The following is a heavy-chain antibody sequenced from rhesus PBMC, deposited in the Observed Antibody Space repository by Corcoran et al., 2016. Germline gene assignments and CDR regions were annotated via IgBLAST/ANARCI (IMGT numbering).Heavy chain of an antibody. CDR3: ARLADCTGSGCYGQIDY. CDR1: GGSISGGYD. Sequence: QVQLQESGPGLVKPSETLSLTCAVSGGSISGGYDWSWIRQPPGKGLEWIGDIYVSSGSNNYNPSLKKRVTSSKDTSKNQFSLKLSSVTAADTAVYYCARLADCTGSGCYGQIDYWGQGVLVTVSS. D-gene: IGHD2-21*01. J-gene: IGHJ4*01. V-gene: IGHV4-76*01. CDR2: IYVSSGSN.